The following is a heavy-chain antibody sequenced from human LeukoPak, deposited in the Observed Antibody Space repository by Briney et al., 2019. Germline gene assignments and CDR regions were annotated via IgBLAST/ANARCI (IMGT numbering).Heavy chain of an antibody. Sequence: KPSETLSLTCTVSGGSIRSYYWSWIRQPPGKGLEWIGYMHHSGSTKHNPYLKSRVTISVDTSKNQFSLKLSSVTAADTAVYYCARVVVVAATRVGGFDPWGQGTLVTVSS. CDR2: MHHSGST. CDR3: ARVVVVAATRVGGFDP. V-gene: IGHV4-59*01. CDR1: GGSIRSYY. J-gene: IGHJ5*02. D-gene: IGHD2-15*01.